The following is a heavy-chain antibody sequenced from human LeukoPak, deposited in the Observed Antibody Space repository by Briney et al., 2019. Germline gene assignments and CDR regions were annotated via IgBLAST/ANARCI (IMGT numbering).Heavy chain of an antibody. V-gene: IGHV4-61*02. D-gene: IGHD2/OR15-2a*01. CDR2: IYTTGST. CDR1: GGSISSGSYY. Sequence: PSESLSLTCTVSGGSISSGSYYWSCIRQPAGKGLECIGRIYTTGSTSYNPSLKSRVTISVDTSKNQFSLTLNSVTAADTAVYYCARNVRGNYYYYMDVWGKGTTVTVSS. J-gene: IGHJ6*03. CDR3: ARNVRGNYYYYMDV.